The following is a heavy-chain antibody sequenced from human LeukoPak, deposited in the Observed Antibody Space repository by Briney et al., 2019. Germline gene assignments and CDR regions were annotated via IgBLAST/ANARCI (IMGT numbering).Heavy chain of an antibody. J-gene: IGHJ4*02. D-gene: IGHD6-19*01. CDR3: AILTGYSSGFFDY. Sequence: GGSLRLSCAASGFTFGSCGMHWVRQAPGKGLEWVAFIRYDGSNKYYADSVKGRFTISRDNSKNTLYLQMNSLRAEDTAVYYCAILTGYSSGFFDYWGQGTLVTVPS. V-gene: IGHV3-30*02. CDR2: IRYDGSNK. CDR1: GFTFGSCG.